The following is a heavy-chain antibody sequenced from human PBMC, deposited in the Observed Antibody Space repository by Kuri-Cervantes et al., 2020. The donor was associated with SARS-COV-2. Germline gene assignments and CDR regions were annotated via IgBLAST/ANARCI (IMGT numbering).Heavy chain of an antibody. Sequence: SETLSLTCTVSGASISSSTYYLGWIRQSPGKGLEWLGSIYESGDTYYSSSLKSRLRLSVDTSKNQFSLKLSSVTAADTAVYYCARSNKRWLQLRVFDYWGQGTLVTVSS. D-gene: IGHD5-24*01. V-gene: IGHV4-39*07. CDR3: ARSNKRWLQLRVFDY. J-gene: IGHJ4*02. CDR1: GASISSSTYY. CDR2: IYESGDT.